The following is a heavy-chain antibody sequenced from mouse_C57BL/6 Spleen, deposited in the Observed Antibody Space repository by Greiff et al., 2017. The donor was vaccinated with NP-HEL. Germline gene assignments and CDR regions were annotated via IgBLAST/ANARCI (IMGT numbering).Heavy chain of an antibody. CDR2: ISDGGSYT. CDR3: ARVLYDGYYY. Sequence: VQLKESGGGLVKPGGSLKLSCAASGFTFSSYAMSWVRQTPEKRLEWVATISDGGSYTYYPDNVKGRFTISRDNAKNNLYLQMSHLKSEDTAMYYCARVLYDGYYYWGQGTTLTVSS. CDR1: GFTFSSYA. V-gene: IGHV5-4*01. J-gene: IGHJ2*01. D-gene: IGHD2-3*01.